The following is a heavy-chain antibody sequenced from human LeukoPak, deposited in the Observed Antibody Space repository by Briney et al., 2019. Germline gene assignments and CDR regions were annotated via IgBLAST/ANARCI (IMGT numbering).Heavy chain of an antibody. J-gene: IGHJ4*02. CDR2: IYYSGST. D-gene: IGHD3-22*01. CDR3: ARHYYYDSSGYYYVWYFDY. CDR1: GGSISSSSYY. V-gene: IGHV4-39*01. Sequence: SETLSLTCTVSGGSISSSSYYWGWIRQPPGKGLEWIGSIYYSGSTYYNPSLTSRVTISVDTSKNQFSLKLSSVTAADTAVYYCARHYYYDSSGYYYVWYFDYWGQGTLVTVSS.